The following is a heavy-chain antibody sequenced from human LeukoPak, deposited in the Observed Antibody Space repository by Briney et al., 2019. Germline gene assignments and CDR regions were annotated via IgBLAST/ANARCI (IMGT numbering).Heavy chain of an antibody. V-gene: IGHV1-2*02. CDR1: GYTFTGYY. J-gene: IGHJ4*02. CDR3: ARDPGASYSGSYLFDY. CDR2: IHPNSGGT. Sequence: SGKLSCKASGYTFTGYYMHWVRQAPGQGLEWMGWIHPNSGGTNYAQKFTGRVTMTRDTSISTAYMELSRLRSDDTAVYYCARDPGASYSGSYLFDYWGQRTVVTVSS. D-gene: IGHD1-26*01.